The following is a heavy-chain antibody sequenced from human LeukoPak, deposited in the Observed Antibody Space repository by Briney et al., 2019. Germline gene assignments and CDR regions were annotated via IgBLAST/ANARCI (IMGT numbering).Heavy chain of an antibody. D-gene: IGHD6-13*01. V-gene: IGHV3-30*02. Sequence: PGGSLRLSCAASGFTFSSYGMHWVRQAPGKGLEWVASIRYDGNNKFYAVSVKGRFTISKDNAYNTVYLQMSGLRAEDTAVYYCAKGGHAGYSTWYYFDYWGQGTLVIVSS. J-gene: IGHJ4*02. CDR3: AKGGHAGYSTWYYFDY. CDR1: GFTFSSYG. CDR2: IRYDGNNK.